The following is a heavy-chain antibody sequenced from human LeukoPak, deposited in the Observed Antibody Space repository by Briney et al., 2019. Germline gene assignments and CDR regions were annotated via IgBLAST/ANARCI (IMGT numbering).Heavy chain of an antibody. D-gene: IGHD3-22*01. V-gene: IGHV3-48*02. CDR2: ISSTSSTI. Sequence: GGSLRLPCAASGFTFRSYSMHGVRQAPGKGLEWVSYISSTSSTIYYADSVKGRFTISRDNAKNSLYLQMNSLRDEDTAVYYCARAAPYYYDSSGYSAFDSWGQGTMVTVSA. CDR1: GFTFRSYS. J-gene: IGHJ3*02. CDR3: ARAAPYYYDSSGYSAFDS.